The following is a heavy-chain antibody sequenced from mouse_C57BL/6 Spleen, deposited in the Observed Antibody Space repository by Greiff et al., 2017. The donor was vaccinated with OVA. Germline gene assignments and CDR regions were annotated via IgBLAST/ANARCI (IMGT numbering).Heavy chain of an antibody. D-gene: IGHD1-1*01. Sequence: QVQLQQSGPELVKPGASVKISCKASGYAFSSSWMNWVKQRPGKGLEWIGRIYPGDGDTNYNGKFKGKATLTADKSSSPAYMQLSSLTSEDSAVYFCARGITTVNDYFDYWGQGTTLTVSS. CDR1: GYAFSSSW. CDR3: ARGITTVNDYFDY. J-gene: IGHJ2*01. V-gene: IGHV1-82*01. CDR2: IYPGDGDT.